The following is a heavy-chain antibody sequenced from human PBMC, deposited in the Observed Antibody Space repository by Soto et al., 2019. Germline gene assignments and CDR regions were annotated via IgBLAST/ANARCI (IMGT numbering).Heavy chain of an antibody. J-gene: IGHJ6*03. CDR1: GGSISSYY. D-gene: IGHD4-17*01. CDR2: IYYSGST. Sequence: QVQLQESGPGLVKPSETLSLTCTVSGGSISSYYWSWIRQPPGKGLEWIGYIYYSGSTNYNPSLKSRVTISVDTSKHQLSLKLSSVTAADTAVYYCARDAGARSYYYYYMEVWGKGTTVTVS. CDR3: ARDAGARSYYYYYMEV. V-gene: IGHV4-59*01.